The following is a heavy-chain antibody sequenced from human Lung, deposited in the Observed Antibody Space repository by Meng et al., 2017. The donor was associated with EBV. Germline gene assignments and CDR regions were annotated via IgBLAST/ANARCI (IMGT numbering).Heavy chain of an antibody. CDR3: ARDETSWYYFDY. Sequence: QVQLQQSGPGLVKPSXTLSPTCSIPGDSVSSNSATWNWIRQSPSRGLEWLGRTYYRSKWYTDYALSVKSRITINPDTSKNQFSLQLNSVTPEDTAVYFCARDETSWYYFDYWGQGTLVTVSS. CDR2: TYYRSKWYT. J-gene: IGHJ4*02. D-gene: IGHD6-13*01. V-gene: IGHV6-1*01. CDR1: GDSVSSNSAT.